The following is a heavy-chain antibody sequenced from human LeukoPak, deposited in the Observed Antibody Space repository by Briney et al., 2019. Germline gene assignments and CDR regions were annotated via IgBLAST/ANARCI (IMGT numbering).Heavy chain of an antibody. Sequence: PGGSLRLSCAASGFTFSDYYMSWIRQAPGKGLEWVSSISGSGDSTYYADSVKGRFTISRDNSKNTLYLQVNTLRAEDTAVYYCAKDMRLGSSWIFDYWGQGTLVTVSS. V-gene: IGHV3-23*01. D-gene: IGHD6-13*01. J-gene: IGHJ4*02. CDR3: AKDMRLGSSWIFDY. CDR1: GFTFSDYY. CDR2: ISGSGDST.